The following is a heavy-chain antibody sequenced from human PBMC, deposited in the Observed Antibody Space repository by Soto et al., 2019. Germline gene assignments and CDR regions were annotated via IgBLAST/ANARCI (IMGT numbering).Heavy chain of an antibody. J-gene: IGHJ6*03. CDR1: GFTFSSYW. D-gene: IGHD3-3*01. Sequence: PGGALRLSCAASGFTFSSYWMHWVRQAPGKGLVWVSRINSDGSSTSYADSVKGRFTISRDNAKNTLYLQMNSLRAEDTAVYYCARAQDYDFWSGYHSASDYYYYMDVWGKGTTVTVSS. CDR2: INSDGSST. CDR3: ARAQDYDFWSGYHSASDYYYYMDV. V-gene: IGHV3-74*01.